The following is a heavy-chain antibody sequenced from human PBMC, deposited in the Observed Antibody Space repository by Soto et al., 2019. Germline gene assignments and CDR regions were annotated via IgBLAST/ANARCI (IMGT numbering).Heavy chain of an antibody. Sequence: QLQLQESGPGLVKPSETLSLTCTVSGGSISSSSYCWGWIRQPPGKGLEWIGSIYYSGSTYYNPSLKSRVTISVDTSKNQFSLKLSSVTAADTAVYYCARRVVVPAAMLVWFDPWGQGTLVTVSS. CDR1: GGSISSSSYC. CDR2: IYYSGST. D-gene: IGHD2-2*01. V-gene: IGHV4-39*01. J-gene: IGHJ5*02. CDR3: ARRVVVPAAMLVWFDP.